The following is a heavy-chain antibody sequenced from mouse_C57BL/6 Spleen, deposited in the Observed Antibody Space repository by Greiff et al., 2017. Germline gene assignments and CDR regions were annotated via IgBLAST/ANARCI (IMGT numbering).Heavy chain of an antibody. Sequence: QVQLQQSGAELVKPGASVKLSCKASGYTFTEYTIHWVKQRSGQGLEWIGWFYPGSGSIKYNEKFKDKATLTADNSSSTVYMELSRVTSEDSAVYFRAGHEGDGYYPAWFAYWGQGTLVTVSA. CDR1: GYTFTEYT. CDR3: AGHEGDGYYPAWFAY. J-gene: IGHJ3*01. V-gene: IGHV1-62-2*01. CDR2: FYPGSGSI. D-gene: IGHD2-3*01.